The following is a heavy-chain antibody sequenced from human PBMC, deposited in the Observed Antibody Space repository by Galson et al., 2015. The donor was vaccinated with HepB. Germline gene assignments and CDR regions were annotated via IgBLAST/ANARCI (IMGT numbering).Heavy chain of an antibody. V-gene: IGHV5-51*01. Sequence: QSGAAVTKPGESLKISCQAAGYSFTSYWIGWVRQMPGKGLEWMGIIYPGDSDTRYSPSFQGQVTISADKSISTAYLQWISLKASYTAMYYCARVEMATIWYFDYWGQGTLVTVSS. CDR3: ARVEMATIWYFDY. D-gene: IGHD5-24*01. CDR2: IYPGDSDT. CDR1: GYSFTSYW. J-gene: IGHJ4*02.